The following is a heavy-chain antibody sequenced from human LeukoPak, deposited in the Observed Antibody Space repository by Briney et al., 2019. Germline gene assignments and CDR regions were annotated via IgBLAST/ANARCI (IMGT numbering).Heavy chain of an antibody. CDR2: INHSGST. CDR1: GGSFSGYY. D-gene: IGHD5-12*01. J-gene: IGHJ4*02. V-gene: IGHV4-34*01. Sequence: ETSETLSLTCAVYGGSFSGYYWSWIRQPPGKGLEWIGEINHSGSTNYNPSLKSRVTISVDTSKNQFSLKLSSVTAADTAVYYCARHAWLPPPLKTLGGSYFDYWGQGTLSPSPQ. CDR3: ARHAWLPPPLKTLGGSYFDY.